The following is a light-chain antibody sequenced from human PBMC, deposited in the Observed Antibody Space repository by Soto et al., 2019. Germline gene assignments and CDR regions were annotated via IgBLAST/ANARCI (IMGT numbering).Light chain of an antibody. CDR3: QQYNNWPWT. CDR1: QNINSN. J-gene: IGKJ1*01. CDR2: RSS. Sequence: EIVMTQSPATLSVSPGEGATLSCRASQNINSNLAWYQQKPGQAPRLLIYRSSTRATDISARFSGSGSGTEFTLTVSSLQSEDFAVYYCQQYNNWPWTFGQGTKVDIK. V-gene: IGKV3-15*01.